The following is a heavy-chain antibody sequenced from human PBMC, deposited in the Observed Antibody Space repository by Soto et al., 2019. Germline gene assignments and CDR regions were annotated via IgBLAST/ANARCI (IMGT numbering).Heavy chain of an antibody. CDR2: LMPIFGGP. D-gene: IGHD6-19*01. J-gene: IGHJ6*02. Sequence: QVQLVQSGAEVKKPGSSLKVSCKASGGIFSDFSFSWVRQAPGQGLEWMGWLMPIFGGPDYAKRFGCRLTITADEVTRTAFMELRGVTSEDTATYYCSSSLRMAGIGNYYYGMDVWGQGTTVTVSS. V-gene: IGHV1-69*12. CDR1: GGIFSDFS. CDR3: SSSLRMAGIGNYYYGMDV.